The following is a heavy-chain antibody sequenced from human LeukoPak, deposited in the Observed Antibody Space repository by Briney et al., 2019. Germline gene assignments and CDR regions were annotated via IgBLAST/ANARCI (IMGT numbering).Heavy chain of an antibody. CDR1: GYSCSSYW. CDR2: IYPGDSDT. CDR3: ARHPLIAVAGDDWFDP. J-gene: IGHJ5*02. Sequence: GESLKISCKGSGYSCSSYWIGWVRQMPGKGLEWMGIIYPGDSDTRYSPSFQGQVTISADKSISTAYLQWSSLKASDTAMYYCARHPLIAVAGDDWFDPWGQGTLVTVSS. D-gene: IGHD6-19*01. V-gene: IGHV5-51*01.